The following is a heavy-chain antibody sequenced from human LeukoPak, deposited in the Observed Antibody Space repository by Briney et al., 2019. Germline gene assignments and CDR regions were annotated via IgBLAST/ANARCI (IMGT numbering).Heavy chain of an antibody. CDR3: ASLGIRQWLEDYYYGMDV. V-gene: IGHV3-7*03. D-gene: IGHD6-19*01. CDR2: IKQDGSEK. J-gene: IGHJ6*04. Sequence: GGSLRLSCAASGFTFSSYWMSWVRQAPGKGLEWVANIKQDGSEKYYVDSVKGRFTISRDNAKNSLYLQMNSLRAADTAVYYCASLGIRQWLEDYYYGMDVWGKGTTVTVSS. CDR1: GFTFSSYW.